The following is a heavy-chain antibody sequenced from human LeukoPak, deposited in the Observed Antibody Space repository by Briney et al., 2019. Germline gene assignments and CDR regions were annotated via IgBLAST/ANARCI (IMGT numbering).Heavy chain of an antibody. Sequence: GGSLRLSCAASGFAFSSFAMGWVRQSPGKGLEWLSTINGGGNTTFYADSVKGCFTISRDNSKNTLYLHMDGLRPDDTAIYYCTKELHVAVAVADYYYFYMDVWGRGTAVSVSS. CDR1: GFAFSSFA. V-gene: IGHV3-23*01. J-gene: IGHJ6*03. CDR3: TKELHVAVAVADYYYFYMDV. D-gene: IGHD6-19*01. CDR2: INGGGNTT.